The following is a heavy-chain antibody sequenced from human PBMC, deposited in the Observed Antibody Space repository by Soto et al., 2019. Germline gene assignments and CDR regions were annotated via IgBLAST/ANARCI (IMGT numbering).Heavy chain of an antibody. CDR1: GFTFDDYG. J-gene: IGHJ6*03. D-gene: IGHD2-21*01. Sequence: PGGSLRLACAASGFTFDDYGMSWVRQAPGKGLEWVSGINWNGGSTGYADSVKGRFTISRDNAKNSLYLQMNSLRAEDTALYHFARVQTPFYSRPYYYYYFMYVCGQGTTVTGSS. V-gene: IGHV3-20*01. CDR2: INWNGGST. CDR3: ARVQTPFYSRPYYYYYFMYV.